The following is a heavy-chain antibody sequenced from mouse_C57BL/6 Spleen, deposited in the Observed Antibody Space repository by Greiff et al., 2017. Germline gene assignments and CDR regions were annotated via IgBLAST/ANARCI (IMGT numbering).Heavy chain of an antibody. CDR3: ARQRGTGTYYAMDY. J-gene: IGHJ4*01. Sequence: QVQLKESGPGLVAPSQSLSITCTVSGFSLTSYGVHWVRQPPGKGLEWLVVIWSDGSTTYNSALKSRLSISKDNSKSQVFLKMNSLQTDDTAMYYCARQRGTGTYYAMDYWGQGTSVTVSS. D-gene: IGHD4-1*01. CDR2: IWSDGST. V-gene: IGHV2-6-1*01. CDR1: GFSLTSYG.